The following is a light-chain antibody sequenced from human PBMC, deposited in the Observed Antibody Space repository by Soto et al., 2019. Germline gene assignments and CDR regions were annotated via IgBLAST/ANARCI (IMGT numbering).Light chain of an antibody. V-gene: IGKV1-9*01. Sequence: DIQLTQSPSFLSASVGDRVTITCRASQGISSYLAWYQQKPGKAPKLLIYAASTLQSGVPSRFSGSGSGTEFTLTISSLQPEDFATYYCQQLPGFTFGPGTKVDIK. CDR1: QGISSY. CDR2: AAS. J-gene: IGKJ3*01. CDR3: QQLPGFT.